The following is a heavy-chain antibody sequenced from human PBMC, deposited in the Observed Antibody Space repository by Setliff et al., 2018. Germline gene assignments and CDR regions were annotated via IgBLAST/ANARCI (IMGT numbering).Heavy chain of an antibody. D-gene: IGHD6-6*01. V-gene: IGHV4-34*01. CDR1: GYSISSAYY. Sequence: PSETLSLTCAVSGYSISSAYYWSWARQPPGKGLEWIGEVNYSANASHNPSLKSRVTITVDPSKNQFSLKLNSVTAADTAVYYCARGRNVAARLFDSWGQGTLVTVSS. J-gene: IGHJ4*02. CDR2: VNYSANA. CDR3: ARGRNVAARLFDS.